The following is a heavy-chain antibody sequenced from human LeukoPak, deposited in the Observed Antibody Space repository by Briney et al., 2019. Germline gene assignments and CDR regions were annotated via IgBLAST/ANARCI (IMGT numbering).Heavy chain of an antibody. J-gene: IGHJ5*01. CDR3: ARGELLATVVTPGGLNWFDS. V-gene: IGHV4-34*01. CDR2: LNHSGST. D-gene: IGHD4-23*01. CDR1: GGAYGDSF. Sequence: SETLSLTCVVYGGAYGDSFWSWIRQPPGKGLEWIGELNHSGSTNYNPSLKSRVTISVDTSKNQFSLKLNSVTAADTAVYYCARGELLATVVTPGGLNWFDSWGQGTLVTVSS.